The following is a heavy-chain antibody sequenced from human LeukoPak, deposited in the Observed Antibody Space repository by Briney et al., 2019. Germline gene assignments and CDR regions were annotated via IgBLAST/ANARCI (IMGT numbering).Heavy chain of an antibody. CDR2: IHYSGST. D-gene: IGHD1-26*01. J-gene: IGHJ4*02. CDR3: ARRGWELQFDY. CDR1: GGSIRSYY. V-gene: IGHV4-59*01. Sequence: SEPLSLTCSVSGGSIRSYYWSCIRQPPGKGLEWIGYIHYSGSTNYNPSPQSRVSISVDTSKNQFSLKLSSVTAADTAVYYCARRGWELQFDYWGQGTLVTVSS.